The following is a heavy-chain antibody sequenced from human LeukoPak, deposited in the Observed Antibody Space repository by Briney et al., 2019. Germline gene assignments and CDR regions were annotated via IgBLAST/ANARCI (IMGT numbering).Heavy chain of an antibody. CDR3: AREFNDYVWGSYRHPPGDY. CDR2: ISSSSSTI. D-gene: IGHD3-16*02. V-gene: IGHV3-48*01. J-gene: IGHJ4*02. Sequence: GGSLRLSCAASGFTFSSYSMNWVRQAPGKGLEWVSYISSSSSTIYYADSVKGRFTISRDNSKNTLYLQMNSLRAEDTAVYYCAREFNDYVWGSYRHPPGDYWGQGTLVTVSS. CDR1: GFTFSSYS.